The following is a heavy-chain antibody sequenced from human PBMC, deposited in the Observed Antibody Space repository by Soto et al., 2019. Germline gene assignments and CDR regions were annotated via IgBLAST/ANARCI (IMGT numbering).Heavy chain of an antibody. D-gene: IGHD6-13*01. V-gene: IGHV4-59*12. CDR3: ARERTSSWDNWFDP. CDR1: GASISGSY. Sequence: PSETLSLTCTVSGASISGSYWTWIRQPPEKGLEWLGFVYSSGGTNYNPSLKSRVTMSVDTSKNQFSLKLNSVTAADTAVYYCARERTSSWDNWFDPWGQGILVT. J-gene: IGHJ5*02. CDR2: VYSSGGT.